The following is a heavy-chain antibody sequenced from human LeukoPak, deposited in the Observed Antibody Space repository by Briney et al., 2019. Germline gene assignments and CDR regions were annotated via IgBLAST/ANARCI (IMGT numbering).Heavy chain of an antibody. Sequence: SETLSLTCTVSGGSISSSDSYWAWVRQPPGKGLEWIGYIYYSGSTNYNPSLKSRVTISVDTSKNQFSLKLSSVTAADTAVYYCARAFRIRAAAGLFDLWGRGTLVTVSS. CDR2: IYYSGST. CDR3: ARAFRIRAAAGLFDL. J-gene: IGHJ2*01. V-gene: IGHV4-61*08. CDR1: GGSISSSDSY. D-gene: IGHD6-13*01.